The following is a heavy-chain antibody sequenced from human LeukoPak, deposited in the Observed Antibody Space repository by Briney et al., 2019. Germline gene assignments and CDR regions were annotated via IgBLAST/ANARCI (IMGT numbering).Heavy chain of an antibody. CDR2: ISGSDGST. V-gene: IGHV3-23*01. CDR1: GFTFSRYA. J-gene: IGHJ4*02. D-gene: IGHD2-2*01. Sequence: GGSLRLSCAASGFTFSRYAMSWVRQTPEKGLEWVSVISGSDGSTYYADPVRGRFTISRDDSGNTLFLQMNSLRAEDTAVYYCARQVSCDTTTCYAGMPPDYWGQGTLVSVSS. CDR3: ARQVSCDTTTCYAGMPPDY.